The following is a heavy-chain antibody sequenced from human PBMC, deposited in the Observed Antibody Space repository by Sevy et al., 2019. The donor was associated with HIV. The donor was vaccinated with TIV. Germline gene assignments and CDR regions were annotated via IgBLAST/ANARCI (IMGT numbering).Heavy chain of an antibody. CDR1: GWSFSGYY. CDR3: ARHCSSSSCSHAFDI. CDR2: INHSGST. V-gene: IGHV4-34*01. J-gene: IGHJ3*02. D-gene: IGHD2-2*01. Sequence: SETLSLTCAVYGWSFSGYYWSWIRQPPGKGLEWVGEINHSGSTNYNPSLKSRVTISVDTSNNQFSLKLSSVTSADTAVYYCARHCSSSSCSHAFDIWGQGIMVTVSS.